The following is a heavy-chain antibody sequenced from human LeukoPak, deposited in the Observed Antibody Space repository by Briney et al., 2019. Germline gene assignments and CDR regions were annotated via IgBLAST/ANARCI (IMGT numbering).Heavy chain of an antibody. CDR1: GYTFTSYY. CDR3: ARDLPVVPAANAGYYYYGMDV. J-gene: IGHJ6*02. CDR2: ISAYNGNT. Sequence: ASVKVSCKASGYTFTSYYMHWVRQAPGQGLEWMGWISAYNGNTNYAQKLQGRVTMTTDTSTSTAYMEPRSLRSDDTAVYYCARDLPVVPAANAGYYYYGMDVWGQGTTVTVSS. D-gene: IGHD2-2*01. V-gene: IGHV1-18*04.